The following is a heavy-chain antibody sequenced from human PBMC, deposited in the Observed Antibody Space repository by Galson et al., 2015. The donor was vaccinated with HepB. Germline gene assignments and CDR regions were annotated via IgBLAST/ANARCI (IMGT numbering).Heavy chain of an antibody. J-gene: IGHJ4*02. CDR1: GFTFSSYS. CDR2: ISSSSSYI. V-gene: IGHV3-21*01. D-gene: IGHD6-13*01. CDR3: AAGGAAADGEDY. Sequence: SLRLSCAASGFTFSSYSMNWVRQAPGKGLEWVSSISSSSSYIYYADSVKGRFTISRDNAKNSLYLQMNSLGAEDTAVYYCAAGGAAADGEDYWGQGTLVTVSS.